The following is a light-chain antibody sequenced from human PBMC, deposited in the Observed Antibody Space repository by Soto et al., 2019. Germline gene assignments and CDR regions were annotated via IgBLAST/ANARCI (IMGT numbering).Light chain of an antibody. CDR1: SSDVGGYSY. V-gene: IGLV2-14*01. J-gene: IGLJ2*01. Sequence: QSALTQPASVSGSPGQSITISCTGTSSDVGGYSYVSWYQQHPGKAPKLMIYEVSNRPSGVSNRFSGSKSGNTASLTISGLQAEDEADYYCSSYTSSSTLVVFGGGTK. CDR2: EVS. CDR3: SSYTSSSTLVV.